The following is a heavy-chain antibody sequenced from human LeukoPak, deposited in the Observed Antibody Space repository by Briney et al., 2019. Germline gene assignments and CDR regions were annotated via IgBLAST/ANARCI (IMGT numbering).Heavy chain of an antibody. J-gene: IGHJ3*02. CDR1: GFTFSNYG. Sequence: GGSLRLSCAASGFTFSNYGMHRVRQAPGKGPEWVAVVYSGGRTVYADAVKGRFILSIDNSQNALFLEMNSLRVEDTGVYYCARDPGLNAFDIWGQGTMVTVSS. CDR3: ARDPGLNAFDI. CDR2: VYSGGRT. V-gene: IGHV3-53*01.